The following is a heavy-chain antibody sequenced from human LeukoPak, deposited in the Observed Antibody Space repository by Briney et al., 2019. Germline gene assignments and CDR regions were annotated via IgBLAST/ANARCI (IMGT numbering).Heavy chain of an antibody. CDR1: GFTFSDYW. Sequence: GGSLRLSCAASGFTFSDYWMTWVRQAPGKGLEWVANIKRDGSEKYYVDSVKGRFTISGDNAKNSLYLQMNSLRAEDTAVYYCARGGGAVDYWGQGTLVTVSS. V-gene: IGHV3-7*01. CDR2: IKRDGSEK. D-gene: IGHD3-10*01. J-gene: IGHJ4*02. CDR3: ARGGGAVDY.